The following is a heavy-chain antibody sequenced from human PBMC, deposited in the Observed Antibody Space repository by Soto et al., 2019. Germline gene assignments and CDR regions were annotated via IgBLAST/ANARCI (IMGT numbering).Heavy chain of an antibody. Sequence: SETLSLTCTVSGGSISSYYWSWIRQPPGKGLEWIGYIYYSGSTNYNPSLKSRVTISVDTSKNQFSLKLSPVTAADTAVYYCARYNWGAMGAFDIWGQGTMVTVSS. CDR3: ARYNWGAMGAFDI. CDR1: GGSISSYY. J-gene: IGHJ3*02. CDR2: IYYSGST. D-gene: IGHD1-1*01. V-gene: IGHV4-59*01.